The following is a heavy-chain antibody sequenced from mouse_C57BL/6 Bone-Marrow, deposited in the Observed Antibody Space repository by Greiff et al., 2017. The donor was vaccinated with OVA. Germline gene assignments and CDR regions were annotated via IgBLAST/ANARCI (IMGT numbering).Heavy chain of an antibody. J-gene: IGHJ2*01. CDR1: GYTFTSYW. D-gene: IGHD1-1*01. CDR2: INPSSGYT. CDR3: AKRYCCSNYCDY. V-gene: IGHV1-7*01. Sequence: VQLQQSGAELAKPGASVKLSCKASGYTFTSYWMNWVKQRPGQGLEWIGYINPSSGYTKYNQKFKDKATLTADKSSSTAYMQLSSLTSADSAVYYWAKRYCCSNYCDYWDRGTAPTVTA.